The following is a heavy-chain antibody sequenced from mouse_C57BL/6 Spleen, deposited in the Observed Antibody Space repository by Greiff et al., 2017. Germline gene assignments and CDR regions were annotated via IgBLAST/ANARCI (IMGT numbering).Heavy chain of an antibody. Sequence: EVQLQQSGAELVRPGASVKLSCTASGFNIKDYYMHWVKQRPEQGLEWIGRIDPEDGDTEYAPKFQGKATMTADTSSNTADLQLSSLTSEYTAVSYCTTVLYYALYYFDYCGQGTTLTVSS. CDR3: TTVLYYALYYFDY. J-gene: IGHJ2*01. CDR1: GFNIKDYY. V-gene: IGHV14-1*01. D-gene: IGHD1-2*01. CDR2: IDPEDGDT.